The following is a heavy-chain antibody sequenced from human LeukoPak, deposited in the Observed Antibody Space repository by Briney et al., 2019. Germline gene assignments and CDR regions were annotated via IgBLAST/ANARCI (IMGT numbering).Heavy chain of an antibody. Sequence: ASVKVSCKASGYTFTGYYMHWVRQAPGQGLEWMGWINPNSGGTNYAQKFQGRVTMTRDTSISTAYMELSRLRSDDTAVYYCAAQYYYDSSGPEYYYYMDVWGKGTTVTVSS. V-gene: IGHV1-2*02. CDR3: AAQYYYDSSGPEYYYYMDV. J-gene: IGHJ6*03. CDR2: INPNSGGT. D-gene: IGHD3-22*01. CDR1: GYTFTGYY.